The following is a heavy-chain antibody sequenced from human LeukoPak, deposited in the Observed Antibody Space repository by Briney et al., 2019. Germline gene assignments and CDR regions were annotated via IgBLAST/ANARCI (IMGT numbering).Heavy chain of an antibody. CDR1: GFTFSSYA. CDR3: AKGDSIVVVPVAIGL. CDR2: ISGSGGST. V-gene: IGHV3-23*01. J-gene: IGHJ4*02. D-gene: IGHD2-2*02. Sequence: GGSLRLSCAAYGFTFSSYAMSWVRQAPGKGLEWVSAISGSGGSTYYADSVKGRFTISRDNSKNTLYLQMNSLRAEDTAVYYCAKGDSIVVVPVAIGLWGQGTLVTVSS.